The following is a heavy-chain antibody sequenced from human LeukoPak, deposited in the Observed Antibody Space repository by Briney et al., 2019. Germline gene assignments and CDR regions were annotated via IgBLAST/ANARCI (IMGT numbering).Heavy chain of an antibody. Sequence: GGSLRLSCAASGFTFSTYAMNWVRQAPGKGLEGVSRLSGSGGSTSYADSVKGRFTISRDNSKNTLFLQMNNLRAEDTAVYYCAKGRSSTSLLIDYWGQGTLVTVSS. J-gene: IGHJ4*02. V-gene: IGHV3-23*01. CDR2: LSGSGGST. D-gene: IGHD2-2*01. CDR3: AKGRSSTSLLIDY. CDR1: GFTFSTYA.